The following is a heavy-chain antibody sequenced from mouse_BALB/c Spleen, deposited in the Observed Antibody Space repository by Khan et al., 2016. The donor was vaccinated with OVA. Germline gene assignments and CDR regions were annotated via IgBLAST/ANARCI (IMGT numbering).Heavy chain of an antibody. V-gene: IGHV1S137*01. CDR3: ARGGGGDRFAY. CDR1: GYTFTDFT. J-gene: IGHJ3*01. Sequence: QVQLKESGAELVRPGVSVKISCKGSGYTFTDFTVHWVKQSHVKSLEWIGVISSYYGDATYNQNFKDKATLTVDKSSSTAYMELARLTSEDSAIYHWARGGGGDRFAYWGQGTLVTVSA. CDR2: ISSYYGDA.